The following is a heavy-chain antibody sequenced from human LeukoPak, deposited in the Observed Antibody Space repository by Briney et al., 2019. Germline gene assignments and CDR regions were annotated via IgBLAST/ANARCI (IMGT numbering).Heavy chain of an antibody. J-gene: IGHJ3*01. Sequence: SQTLSLTCTVSGGSISSANHFWSWVRQSPGEGLEWIGYIHYDGRAHYNPSLKGRVSMSLDMSKNQFSLSLSSVTAADTAIYYCAREVITPGDSDGFDLWGQGTMVSVSS. CDR3: AREVITPGDSDGFDL. CDR1: GGSISSANHF. D-gene: IGHD2-2*01. V-gene: IGHV4-30-4*08. CDR2: IHYDGRA.